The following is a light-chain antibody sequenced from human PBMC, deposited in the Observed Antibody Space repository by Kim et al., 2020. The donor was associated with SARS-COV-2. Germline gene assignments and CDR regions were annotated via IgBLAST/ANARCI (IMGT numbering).Light chain of an antibody. V-gene: IGKV1-9*01. CDR1: QGISSY. CDR2: AAS. J-gene: IGKJ5*01. Sequence: SFLSASVGDRVTITCRASQGISSYLAWYQQKPGKAPKLLIYAASTLQSGVPSRFSGSGSGTEFTLTISSLQPEDFATYYCQQLQDFGQGTRLEIK. CDR3: QQLQD.